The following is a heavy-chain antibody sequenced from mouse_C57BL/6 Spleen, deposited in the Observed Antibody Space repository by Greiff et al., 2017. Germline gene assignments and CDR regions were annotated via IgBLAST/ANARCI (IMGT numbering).Heavy chain of an antibody. V-gene: IGHV1-69*01. J-gene: IGHJ1*03. CDR3: ARGAYGSSYGYFDV. CDR2: IDPSDSYT. CDR1: GYTFTSYW. D-gene: IGHD1-1*01. Sequence: QVQLQQPGAELVMPGASVKLSCKASGYTFTSYWMHWVKQRPGQGLEWIGEIDPSDSYTNYNQKFKGKSTLTVDKSSSTAYMQLSSLTSEDSAVYYCARGAYGSSYGYFDVWGTGTTVTVS.